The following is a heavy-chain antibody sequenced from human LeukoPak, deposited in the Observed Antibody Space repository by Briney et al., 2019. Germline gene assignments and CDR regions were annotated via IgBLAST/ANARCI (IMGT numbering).Heavy chain of an antibody. Sequence: GGSLRLSCAASGFTFSSYWMSWVRQAPGKALEWVANIKQDGSEKYYVDSVKGRFTISRDNAMHSLYLQMNSLRAEDTAVYYCTRGGSTPVYWGKGPLVTVSS. D-gene: IGHD3-10*01. CDR3: TRGGSTPVY. CDR1: GFTFSSYW. J-gene: IGHJ4*02. CDR2: IKQDGSEK. V-gene: IGHV3-7*01.